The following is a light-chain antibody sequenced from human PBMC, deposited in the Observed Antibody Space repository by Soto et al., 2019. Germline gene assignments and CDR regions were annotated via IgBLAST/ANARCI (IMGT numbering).Light chain of an antibody. V-gene: IGKV3-20*01. Sequence: EIVLTQSPGTLYLSPGERATISCRASQSVSSSYFAWYQQKPGQAPRLLIYGASSRATGIPDRFSGSGSGTDFTRTISSLEAEDFAVYYCQQHGSSPPYTFGQGTKLEIK. CDR1: QSVSSSY. CDR2: GAS. J-gene: IGKJ2*01. CDR3: QQHGSSPPYT.